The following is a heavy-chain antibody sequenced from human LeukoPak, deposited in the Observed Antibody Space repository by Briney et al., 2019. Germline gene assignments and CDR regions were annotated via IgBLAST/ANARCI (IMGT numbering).Heavy chain of an antibody. CDR3: ARDTYGDYPYYYYYMDV. J-gene: IGHJ6*03. D-gene: IGHD4-17*01. Sequence: GGSLRLSCAASGFTFSSYSMNWVRQAPGKGLVWVSRINSDGSSTSYADSVKGRFTISRDNAKNTLYLQMNSLRAEDTAVYYCARDTYGDYPYYYYYMDVWGKGTTVTISS. CDR2: INSDGSST. V-gene: IGHV3-74*01. CDR1: GFTFSSYS.